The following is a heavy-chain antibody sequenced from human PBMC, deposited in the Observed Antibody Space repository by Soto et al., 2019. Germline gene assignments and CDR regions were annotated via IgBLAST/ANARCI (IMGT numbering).Heavy chain of an antibody. Sequence: QVQLVQSGAEVKKPGSSVKVSCKASGGTFSSYAISWVRQAPGQGLEWMGGIIPIFGTANYAQKFQGRVTITADESTSTAYMELSSLRSGDTAVYYCARGGGYCSSTSCYWNWFDPWGQGTLVTVSS. J-gene: IGHJ5*02. CDR2: IIPIFGTA. CDR3: ARGGGYCSSTSCYWNWFDP. CDR1: GGTFSSYA. D-gene: IGHD2-2*01. V-gene: IGHV1-69*01.